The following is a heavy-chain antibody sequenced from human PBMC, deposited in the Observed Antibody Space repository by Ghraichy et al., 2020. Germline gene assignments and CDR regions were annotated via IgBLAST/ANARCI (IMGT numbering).Heavy chain of an antibody. CDR1: GGSISTYY. D-gene: IGHD1-26*01. Sequence: SQTLSLTCTVSGGSISTYYWTWIRQPPGKGLEWIGNMYYSRSSNYNPSLKSRVTISVDTSKNQISLKMSSVTAADTAVYYCMGGRAGARFDYWGQGTLVTVSS. V-gene: IGHV4-59*08. CDR2: MYYSRSS. J-gene: IGHJ4*02. CDR3: MGGRAGARFDY.